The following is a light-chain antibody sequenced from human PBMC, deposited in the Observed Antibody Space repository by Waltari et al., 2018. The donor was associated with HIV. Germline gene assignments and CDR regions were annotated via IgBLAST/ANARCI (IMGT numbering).Light chain of an antibody. CDR2: RDN. Sequence: QSVLTQPPSASGTPGQRVTISCSGSNSNIGSNSVYWYQQFPGTAPKLLIYRDNQRPSGVPDRFSGSKSGTSASLAISGLRSEDEADYYCAAWDHSLSARVFGGGIKMTVL. CDR3: AAWDHSLSARV. CDR1: NSNIGSNS. J-gene: IGLJ3*02. V-gene: IGLV1-47*01.